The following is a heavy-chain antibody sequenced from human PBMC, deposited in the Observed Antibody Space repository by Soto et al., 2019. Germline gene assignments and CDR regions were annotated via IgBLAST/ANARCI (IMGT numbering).Heavy chain of an antibody. D-gene: IGHD1-26*01. J-gene: IGHJ3*02. Sequence: QVQLVESGGGVVQPGRSLRLSCAASGFTFSSYAMHWVRQAPGKGLEWVAVISYDGSNKYYADSVKGRFTISRDNSKNTLYLQMKSLRAEDTAVYYCARDRGSYGDDAFDIWGQGTMVTVSS. CDR1: GFTFSSYA. CDR3: ARDRGSYGDDAFDI. V-gene: IGHV3-30-3*01. CDR2: ISYDGSNK.